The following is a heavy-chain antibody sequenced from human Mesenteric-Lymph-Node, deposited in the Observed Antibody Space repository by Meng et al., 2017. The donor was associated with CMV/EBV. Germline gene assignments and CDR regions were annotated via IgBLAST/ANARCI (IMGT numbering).Heavy chain of an antibody. CDR3: AKAYGRDV. V-gene: IGHV5-51*01. Sequence: GESLKISCQGSGYSFSSYWIAWVRQMPGKGLEWMGMIFPADSDTKYSPSFQGQVTISADKSISTAYLQWSSLKASDTATYYCAKAYGRDVWGQGTAVTVSS. CDR1: GYSFSSYW. CDR2: IFPADSDT. J-gene: IGHJ6*02.